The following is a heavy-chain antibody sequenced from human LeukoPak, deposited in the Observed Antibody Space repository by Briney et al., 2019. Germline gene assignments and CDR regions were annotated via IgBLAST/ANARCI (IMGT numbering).Heavy chain of an antibody. J-gene: IGHJ4*02. CDR3: AREKTGSDGYNHGFDY. D-gene: IGHD5-24*01. CDR1: GFTVSSNY. Sequence: GGSLRLSCAASGFTVSSNYMSWVRQAPGKGLEWVSVIYSSGITESADSVKGRFTISRDNSKNTLYLQMNSLRAEDTAIYYCAREKTGSDGYNHGFDYWGQGTLVTVSS. V-gene: IGHV3-53*01. CDR2: IYSSGIT.